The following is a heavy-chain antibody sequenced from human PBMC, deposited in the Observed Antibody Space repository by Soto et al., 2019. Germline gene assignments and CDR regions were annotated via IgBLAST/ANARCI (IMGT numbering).Heavy chain of an antibody. D-gene: IGHD3-3*01. CDR2: VYHSGST. CDR3: ARDQLNDFWSGLDY. J-gene: IGHJ4*02. CDR1: GGSISTSNW. Sequence: SETLSLTCAVSGGSISTSNWWSWVRQPPGKGLEWIGEVYHSGSTNYNPSFKSRVAMSVDKSKNQFSLKLNSVTAADTAVYYCARDQLNDFWSGLDYWGQATLVTGSS. V-gene: IGHV4-4*02.